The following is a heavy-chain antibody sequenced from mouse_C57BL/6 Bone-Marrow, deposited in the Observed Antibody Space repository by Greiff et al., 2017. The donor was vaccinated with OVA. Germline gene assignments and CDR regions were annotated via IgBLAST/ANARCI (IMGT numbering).Heavy chain of an antibody. CDR1: GFSLSTSGMG. V-gene: IGHV8-12*01. D-gene: IGHD2-4*01. CDR2: IYWDDDK. Sequence: QVTLKESGPGILQSSQTLSLTCSFSGFSLSTSGMGVSWIRQPSGKGLEWLAHIYWDDDKRYNPSLKSRLTISKDTSRNQVFLKITSVDTADTATYYCARNNYDYGGYYAMDYWGQGTSVTVSS. J-gene: IGHJ4*01. CDR3: ARNNYDYGGYYAMDY.